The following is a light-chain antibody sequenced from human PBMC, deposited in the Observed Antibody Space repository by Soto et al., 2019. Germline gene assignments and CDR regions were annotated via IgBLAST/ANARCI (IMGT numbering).Light chain of an antibody. CDR2: EVT. CDR1: SSDVGGYNY. V-gene: IGLV2-8*01. Sequence: QSALTQPPSASGSPGQSVTISCTGTSSDVGGYNYVSWYQQHPGNAPKLMVYEVTKRPSGVPDRFSGSKSGNTASLTVSGLQAAAEADYYCYADAGSYNWVFGVGTKLTAL. J-gene: IGLJ3*02. CDR3: YADAGSYNWV.